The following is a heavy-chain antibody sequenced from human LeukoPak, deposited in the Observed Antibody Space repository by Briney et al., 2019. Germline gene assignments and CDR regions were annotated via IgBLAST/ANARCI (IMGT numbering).Heavy chain of an antibody. CDR1: EFTFSRYS. V-gene: IGHV3-21*01. CDR2: ISSSSSYI. J-gene: IGHJ3*02. CDR3: ARRPYCGGDCYSVGAFDI. D-gene: IGHD2-21*02. Sequence: GGSLRLSCAASEFTFSRYSMNWVRQAPGKGLEWVSFISSSSSYIYYADSVKGRFTISRDNAKNPLSLQMNSLRAEDTAVYYCARRPYCGGDCYSVGAFDIWGQGTMVTVSS.